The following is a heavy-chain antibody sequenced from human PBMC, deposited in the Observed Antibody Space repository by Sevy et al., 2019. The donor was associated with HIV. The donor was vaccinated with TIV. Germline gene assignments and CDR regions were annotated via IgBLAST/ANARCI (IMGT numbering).Heavy chain of an antibody. D-gene: IGHD1-26*01. CDR3: AAGVGASDFDY. CDR2: IKSKTDGATR. Sequence: GGSLRLSCVASGFTFSKAWMSWVRQALGKGLEWVDRIKSKTDGATRDLAAPVKGRIIISRDDSKNTLYLQISNLKIEDTGVYFCAAGVGASDFDYWGQGTLVTVSS. V-gene: IGHV3-15*01. J-gene: IGHJ4*02. CDR1: GFTFSKAW.